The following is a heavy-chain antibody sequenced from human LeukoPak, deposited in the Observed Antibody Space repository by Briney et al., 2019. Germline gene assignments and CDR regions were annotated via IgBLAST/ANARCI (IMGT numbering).Heavy chain of an antibody. D-gene: IGHD4-17*01. CDR2: SNTDGSST. CDR1: GFTFSTYW. CDR3: ARGRGYGDIYYMDV. V-gene: IGHV3-74*01. J-gene: IGHJ6*03. Sequence: PGGSLRLSCAASGFTFSTYWMHWVRQAPGKGLVWVSRSNTDGSSTTYADFVKGRFTISRDNAKNTLYLQMNSLRAEDTAVYYCARGRGYGDIYYMDVWGKGTTVTVSS.